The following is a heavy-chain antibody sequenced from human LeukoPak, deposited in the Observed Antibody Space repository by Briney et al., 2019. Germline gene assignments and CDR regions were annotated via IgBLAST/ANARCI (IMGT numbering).Heavy chain of an antibody. CDR3: ARGGDYVHNWFDP. V-gene: IGHV1-69*04. CDR2: IIPILGIA. CDR1: GGTFSSYA. D-gene: IGHD4-17*01. Sequence: SVKVSCKASGGTFSSYAISWVRQAPGQGLEWMGRIIPILGIANYAQKFQGRVTTTADKSTSTAYMELSSLRSEDTAVYYCARGGDYVHNWFDPWGQGTLVTVSS. J-gene: IGHJ5*02.